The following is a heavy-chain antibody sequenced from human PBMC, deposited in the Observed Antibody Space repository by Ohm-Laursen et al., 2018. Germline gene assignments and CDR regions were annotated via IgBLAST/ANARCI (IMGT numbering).Heavy chain of an antibody. CDR2: MNPNSGNT. CDR1: GYTFTGYY. D-gene: IGHD3-10*01. CDR3: ARGGRRWFGVS. J-gene: IGHJ5*02. Sequence: SVKVSCKTSGYTFTGYYVHWVRQAPGQGLEWMGWMNPNSGNTGYAQKFRGRVTMTRNTSISTAYMELSSLRSEDTAVYYCARGGRRWFGVSWGQGTLVTVSS. V-gene: IGHV1-8*02.